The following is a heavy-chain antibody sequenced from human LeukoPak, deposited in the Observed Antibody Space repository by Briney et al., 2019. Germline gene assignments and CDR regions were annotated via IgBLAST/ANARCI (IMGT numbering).Heavy chain of an antibody. CDR1: GGTFSSYA. J-gene: IGHJ5*02. CDR3: ARGKYCSGGECYSVRTSYDGFDP. Sequence: SVKVSCKASGGTFSSYAISWVRQAPGQGPEWMGRIIPMRNLANYAHKFQGRVIITADKSRRTAYMELSSLTSDDTAVYYCARGKYCSGGECYSVRTSYDGFDPWGQGTVVSVSS. V-gene: IGHV1-69*04. D-gene: IGHD2-15*01. CDR2: IIPMRNLA.